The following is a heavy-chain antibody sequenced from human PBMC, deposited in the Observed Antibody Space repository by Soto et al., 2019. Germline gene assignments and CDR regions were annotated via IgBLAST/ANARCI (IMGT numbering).Heavy chain of an antibody. D-gene: IGHD2-21*02. CDR1: GGSFSGFY. CDR2: INHSGTT. CDR3: ARQGGGDSDEYYLDF. J-gene: IGHJ4*02. Sequence: SETLSLTCAVYGGSFSGFYCTWIRHPPGQGQEQIGEINHSGTTHYHPSLKSRVTISVDTSKNQFSLKLSFVTAADTAVYYCARQGGGDSDEYYLDFWGQGPLVTVSS. V-gene: IGHV4-34*01.